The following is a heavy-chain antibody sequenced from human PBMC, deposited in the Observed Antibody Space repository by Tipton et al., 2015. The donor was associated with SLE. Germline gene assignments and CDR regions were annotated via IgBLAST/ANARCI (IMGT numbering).Heavy chain of an antibody. J-gene: IGHJ4*02. CDR2: IYTSGST. CDR1: GGPISSGSYY. Sequence: TLSLTCTVSGGPISSGSYYWSWIRQPAGKGLEWIGYIYTSGSTNYNPSLKSRVTISVDTSKNQFSLKLSSVTAADTAVYYCARYAAGTEFDYWGQGTLVTVSS. V-gene: IGHV4-61*09. D-gene: IGHD6-13*01. CDR3: ARYAAGTEFDY.